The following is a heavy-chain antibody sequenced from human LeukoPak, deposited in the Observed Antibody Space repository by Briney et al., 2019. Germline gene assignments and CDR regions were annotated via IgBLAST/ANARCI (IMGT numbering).Heavy chain of an antibody. CDR2: IYSGGST. D-gene: IGHD5-18*01. Sequence: GGSLRLSCAASGFTVSSNYMSWVRQAPGKGLEWVSVIYSGGSTYYADSVKGRFTISRDNSKNTLYLQMNSLRAEDTAVYYCAQSYSYVYGSLDYWGQGTLVTVSS. CDR1: GFTVSSNY. J-gene: IGHJ4*02. V-gene: IGHV3-53*01. CDR3: AQSYSYVYGSLDY.